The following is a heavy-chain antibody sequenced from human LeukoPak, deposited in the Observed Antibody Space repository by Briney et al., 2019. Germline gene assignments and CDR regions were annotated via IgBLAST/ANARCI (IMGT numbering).Heavy chain of an antibody. J-gene: IGHJ4*02. CDR1: GFTFSSYA. CDR2: MSYDGSNK. Sequence: GGSRRLSCAASGFTFSSYAMHWVRQAPGKGLEWVAVMSYDGSNKYYADSVKGRFTISRYNSTNTLYLQMNSMRAEDTAVYYCAKDMYYYDSSGYGYWGQGTLVTVSS. D-gene: IGHD3-22*01. V-gene: IGHV3-30*04. CDR3: AKDMYYYDSSGYGY.